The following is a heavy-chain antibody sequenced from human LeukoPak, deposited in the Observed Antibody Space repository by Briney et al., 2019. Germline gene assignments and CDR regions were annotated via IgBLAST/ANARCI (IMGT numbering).Heavy chain of an antibody. CDR2: LSSTSSTI. CDR1: GFTFSNAW. D-gene: IGHD4-17*01. J-gene: IGHJ6*02. V-gene: IGHV3-48*01. Sequence: GGSLRLSCAASGFTFSNAWMNWVRQAAGKGLEWISYLSSTSSTIYYADSVKGRFTVSRDNAKNSLYPQMNSLRAEDTAVYYCARDAGLTTVTTAYYYYAMDVWGQGTTVTVSS. CDR3: ARDAGLTTVTTAYYYYAMDV.